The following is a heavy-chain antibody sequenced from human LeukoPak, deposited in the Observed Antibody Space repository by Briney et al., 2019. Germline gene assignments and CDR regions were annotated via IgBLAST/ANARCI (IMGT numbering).Heavy chain of an antibody. D-gene: IGHD4/OR15-4a*01. Sequence: GGSLRLSCTVSGFTVSSNSMSWVRQAPGKGLEWVSFIYSGSTHYSDSVKGRFTISRDNSNNTLYLQMNSLRAEDTAVYYCARRAGAYSHPYDYWGQGTLVTVSS. CDR3: ARRAGAYSHPYDY. V-gene: IGHV3-53*01. CDR2: IYSGST. CDR1: GFTVSSNS. J-gene: IGHJ4*02.